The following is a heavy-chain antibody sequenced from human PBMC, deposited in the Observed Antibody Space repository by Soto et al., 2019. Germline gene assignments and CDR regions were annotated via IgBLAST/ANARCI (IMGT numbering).Heavy chain of an antibody. D-gene: IGHD3-16*01. V-gene: IGHV3-48*03. CDR3: ARQPPHVYEASPKWFEP. J-gene: IGHJ5*02. CDR1: GFTFSSYE. CDR2: ISTSGRTI. Sequence: EVLLVESGGGLVQPGGSLRLSCTASGFTFSSYEMNWVRQAPGKGLEWISYISTSGRTIFDAGSVKGRFTISRDNTRNTLFLHMDSLRPEDTAVYYCARQPPHVYEASPKWFEPWGQGTVDIVSS.